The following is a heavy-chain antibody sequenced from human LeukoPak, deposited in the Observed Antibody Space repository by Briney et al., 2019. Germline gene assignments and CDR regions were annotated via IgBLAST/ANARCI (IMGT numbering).Heavy chain of an antibody. CDR2: ISAYNGNT. Sequence: ASVKVSCKASGYTFTSYGISWVRQAPGQGLEWMGWISAYNGNTNYAQKLQGRVTMTTDTSTSTAYMELRSLRSDDTAVYYCARVDPITIFGVVIPDYWGQGTLVTVSS. CDR3: ARVDPITIFGVVIPDY. V-gene: IGHV1-18*01. CDR1: GYTFTSYG. D-gene: IGHD3-3*01. J-gene: IGHJ4*02.